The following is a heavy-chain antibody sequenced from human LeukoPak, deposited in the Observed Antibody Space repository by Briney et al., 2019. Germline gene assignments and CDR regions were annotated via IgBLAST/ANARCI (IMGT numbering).Heavy chain of an antibody. J-gene: IGHJ4*02. CDR3: ARQAAGVVY. CDR2: ITSNGDRT. Sequence: GGSLRLSYAASGFTFSTFAMHWVRQAPGKGLEYVSGITSNGDRTYYANSVKGRFTISRDNSKNTLYLQMGSLRAEDMAVYYCARQAAGVVYWGQGTLVTVS. D-gene: IGHD6-13*01. CDR1: GFTFSTFA. V-gene: IGHV3-64*01.